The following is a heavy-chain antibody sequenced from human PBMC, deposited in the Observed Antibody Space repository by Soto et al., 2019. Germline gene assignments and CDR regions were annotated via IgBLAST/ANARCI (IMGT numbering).Heavy chain of an antibody. CDR2: ILPIFRTT. D-gene: IGHD3-9*01. CDR1: GLIFSSYA. Sequence: QVQLVQSGAEVKKPGSSVKVSCKASGLIFSSYAISWVRQAPGQGREWVGGILPIFRTTNYAQRFNGRVNITAHTSTTTTYLELSSLRSEDTAVYFCVRDANYDHSTGKEYYFPGMDVWGQGTTVTVSS. CDR3: VRDANYDHSTGKEYYFPGMDV. V-gene: IGHV1-69*06. J-gene: IGHJ6*02.